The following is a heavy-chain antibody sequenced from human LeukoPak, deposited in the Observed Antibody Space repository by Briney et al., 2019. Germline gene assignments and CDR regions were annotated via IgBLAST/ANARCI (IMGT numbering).Heavy chain of an antibody. Sequence: PSETLSLTCTVSGYSISSGYYWGWIRQPPGKGLEWIGEINDSGRTDYNPSLQSRVSLSVDTSKNQFSLNMTSVTAADTAVYYCAGTPFYYDSRGDYWGQGTLVTVSS. CDR2: INDSGRT. V-gene: IGHV4-38-2*02. CDR3: AGTPFYYDSRGDY. D-gene: IGHD3-22*01. J-gene: IGHJ4*02. CDR1: GYSISSGYY.